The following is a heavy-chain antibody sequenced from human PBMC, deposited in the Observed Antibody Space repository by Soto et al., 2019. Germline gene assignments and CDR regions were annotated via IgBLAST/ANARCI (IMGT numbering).Heavy chain of an antibody. Sequence: GGDRGFCSAASGFTFSSYGMHGGRQAPGKELGWVAVISYDGSNKYYADSVKGRFTISRDNSKNTLYLQMNSLRAEDMAVYYCAKARDYDFWSGYPPRRYGMDVWGQGTTVTVS. V-gene: IGHV3-30*18. CDR3: AKARDYDFWSGYPPRRYGMDV. D-gene: IGHD3-3*01. CDR1: GFTFSSYG. CDR2: ISYDGSNK. J-gene: IGHJ6*02.